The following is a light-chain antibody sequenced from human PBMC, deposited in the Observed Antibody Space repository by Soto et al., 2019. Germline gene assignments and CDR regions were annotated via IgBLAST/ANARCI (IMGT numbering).Light chain of an antibody. J-gene: IGLJ2*01. V-gene: IGLV4-69*01. CDR3: QTWGSGIVV. CDR2: LNSDGSH. Sequence: QLVLTQSPSASASLGASVKLTCTLSSGHSNYAIAWHQQQSEKGPRYLMKLNSDGSHSKGDGIPDRFSGSSSGDERYLTISRLQSEDEADYYCQTWGSGIVVFGGGTQLTVL. CDR1: SGHSNYA.